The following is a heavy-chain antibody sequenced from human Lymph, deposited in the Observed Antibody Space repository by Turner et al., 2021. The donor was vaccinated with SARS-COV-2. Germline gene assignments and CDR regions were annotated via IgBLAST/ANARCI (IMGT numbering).Heavy chain of an antibody. D-gene: IGHD6-6*01. J-gene: IGHJ4*02. CDR2: FKIKTDGETT. CDR3: TTDPGQLVPYFDY. CDR1: GFTFNNAW. Sequence: EVQLVESGGGLVKPGGSLRLSCAASGFTFNNAWMSWVRQARVKGLEWVGLFKIKTDGETTDNAAPVKGRFTISRDDSKNTLYLQMNSLKTEDTAVYYCTTDPGQLVPYFDYWGQGTLVTVSS. V-gene: IGHV3-15*01.